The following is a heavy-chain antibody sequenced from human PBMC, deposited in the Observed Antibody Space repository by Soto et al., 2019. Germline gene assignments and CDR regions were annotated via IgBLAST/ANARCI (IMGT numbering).Heavy chain of an antibody. Sequence: QVQLVQSGAEVKEPGDSVRVSCEASGYTFTAYYIHWVRQAPGQGLEWMGWINPKFGDTTYAQDFQGRVSMTRDMSISTIYMELSSLTCDDTAIYYCARNMDYYYGRGSGNGHGVWGQGTTVTVFS. V-gene: IGHV1-2*02. J-gene: IGHJ6*02. D-gene: IGHD3-10*02. CDR3: ARNMDYYYGRGSGNGHGV. CDR1: GYTFTAYY. CDR2: INPKFGDT.